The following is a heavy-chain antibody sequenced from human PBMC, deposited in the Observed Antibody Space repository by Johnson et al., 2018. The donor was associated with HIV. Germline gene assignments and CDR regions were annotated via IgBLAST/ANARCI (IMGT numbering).Heavy chain of an antibody. CDR3: ARELGYCSGGSCHDAVDI. J-gene: IGHJ3*02. V-gene: IGHV3-20*04. Sequence: VQLVESGGGVVRPGGSLRLSCAASGFTFDDCGMNWVRQAPGKGLEWVSGINWNGGRTGYADSVKGRFTISRVKAKNSLSLQRNSLRAEYTALYYCARELGYCSGGSCHDAVDIWGQGTMVTVSS. D-gene: IGHD2-15*01. CDR2: INWNGGRT. CDR1: GFTFDDCG.